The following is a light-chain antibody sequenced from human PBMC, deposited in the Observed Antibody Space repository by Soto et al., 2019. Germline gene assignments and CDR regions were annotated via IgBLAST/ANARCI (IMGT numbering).Light chain of an antibody. Sequence: QSALTQPASVSGSPGQSITISCTGTSSDVGSYNLVSWYQQHPGKAPKLTIYEGSKRPSGVSNRFSGSKSGNTASLTISGLQAEDEADYYCCSYAGSSTFLFGGGTKVTVL. CDR3: CSYAGSSTFL. CDR1: SSDVGSYNL. CDR2: EGS. J-gene: IGLJ2*01. V-gene: IGLV2-23*03.